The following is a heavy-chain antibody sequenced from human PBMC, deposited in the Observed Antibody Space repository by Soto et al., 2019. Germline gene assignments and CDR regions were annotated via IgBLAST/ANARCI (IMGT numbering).Heavy chain of an antibody. Sequence: GGSLRLSCAASGFTFSSYSMNWVRQAPGKGLEWVSSISSSSSYIYYADSVKGRFTISRDNAKNSLYLQMNSLRAEDTAVYYCAINPTRGQWLVPISYWGQGTLVTVSS. J-gene: IGHJ4*02. V-gene: IGHV3-21*01. CDR2: ISSSSSYI. CDR3: AINPTRGQWLVPISY. D-gene: IGHD6-19*01. CDR1: GFTFSSYS.